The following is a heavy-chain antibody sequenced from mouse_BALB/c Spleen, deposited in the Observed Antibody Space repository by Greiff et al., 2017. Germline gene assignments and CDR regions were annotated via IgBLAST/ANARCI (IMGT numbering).Heavy chain of an antibody. CDR3: ARGGDYGILRYYFDY. Sequence: EVQLQQSGPELVKPGASVKMSCKASGYTFTSYVMHWVKQKPGQGLEWIGYINPYNDGTKYNEKFKGKATLTSDKSSSTAYMELSSLTSEDSAVYYCARGGDYGILRYYFDYWGQGTTLTVSS. V-gene: IGHV1-14*01. J-gene: IGHJ2*01. D-gene: IGHD1-1*01. CDR2: INPYNDGT. CDR1: GYTFTSYV.